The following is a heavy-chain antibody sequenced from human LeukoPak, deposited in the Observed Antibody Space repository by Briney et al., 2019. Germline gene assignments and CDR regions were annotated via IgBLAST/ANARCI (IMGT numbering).Heavy chain of an antibody. Sequence: GGSLRLSCAASGFTFSSYAMSWVRQAPGRGLEWVSGISGSGAGRFYADSLKGRFTISRDNPKNTLYLEMNSLRPEDTAVYYCAKDPPLGWFGVQGTLVTVSS. CDR2: ISGSGAGR. CDR3: AKDPPLGWF. D-gene: IGHD3-10*01. CDR1: GFTFSSYA. J-gene: IGHJ4*02. V-gene: IGHV3-23*01.